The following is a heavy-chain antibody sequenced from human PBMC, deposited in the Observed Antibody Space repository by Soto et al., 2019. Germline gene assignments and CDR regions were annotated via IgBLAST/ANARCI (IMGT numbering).Heavy chain of an antibody. CDR3: AKSLDIVVVPAALGTLKMGYYYYGMDV. V-gene: IGHV3-30*18. D-gene: IGHD2-2*01. CDR1: GFTFSSYG. Sequence: GGSLRFSCAASGFTFSSYGMHWFRQAPGKGLEWVAVISYDGSNKYYADSVKGRFTISRDNSKNTLYLQMNSLRAEDTAVYYCAKSLDIVVVPAALGTLKMGYYYYGMDVWGQGTTVTVSS. J-gene: IGHJ6*02. CDR2: ISYDGSNK.